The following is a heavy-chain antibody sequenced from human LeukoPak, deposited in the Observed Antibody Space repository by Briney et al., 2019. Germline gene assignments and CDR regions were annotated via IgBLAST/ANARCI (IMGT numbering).Heavy chain of an antibody. J-gene: IGHJ4*02. V-gene: IGHV3-30*18. D-gene: IGHD3-9*01. CDR2: ISYDGSNK. CDR1: GFTFSSYG. Sequence: PGRSLRLSCAASGFTFSSYGMHWVRQAPGKGLEWVAFISYDGSNKYYADSVKGRFTISRDNSKNTLYLQMNRLRAEDTAVYYCAKGGRYFDWLLPPFEYWGQGTLVTVSS. CDR3: AKGGRYFDWLLPPFEY.